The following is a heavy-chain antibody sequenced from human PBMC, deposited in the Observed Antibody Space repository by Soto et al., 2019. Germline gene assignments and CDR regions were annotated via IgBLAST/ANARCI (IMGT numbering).Heavy chain of an antibody. CDR3: ARDFHGSGSYYYYGMDV. CDR1: GGSISSGGYY. CDR2: IYYSGST. V-gene: IGHV4-31*03. J-gene: IGHJ6*02. D-gene: IGHD3-10*01. Sequence: SETLSLTCTVSGGSISSGGYYWSWIRQHPGKGLEWIGYIYYSGSTYYNPSLKSRVTISVDTSKNQFSLKLSSVTAADTAVYYCARDFHGSGSYYYYGMDVWGQGTTVTV.